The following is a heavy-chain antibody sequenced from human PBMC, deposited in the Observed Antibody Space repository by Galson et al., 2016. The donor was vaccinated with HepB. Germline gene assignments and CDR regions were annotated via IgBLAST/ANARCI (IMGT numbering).Heavy chain of an antibody. J-gene: IGHJ4*01. CDR3: ARVRGGDSDFDY. CDR1: GGSISCSGQH. CDR2: IYYGGSS. V-gene: IGHV4-39*06. D-gene: IGHD2-21*02. Sequence: ETLSLTCSVSGGSISCSGQHWGWIRQPPGKGLEWIGTIYYGGSSYYNPSLKSRVTMSVDTSKDRFPLNLNSVTAADTAVYYCARVRGGDSDFDYWGLGTLVIVSS.